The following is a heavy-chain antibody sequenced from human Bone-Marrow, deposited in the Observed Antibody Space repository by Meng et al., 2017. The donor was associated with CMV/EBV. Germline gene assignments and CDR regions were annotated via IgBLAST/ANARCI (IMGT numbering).Heavy chain of an antibody. CDR3: ARGDCSSTSCYPYYGMDV. J-gene: IGHJ6*02. CDR2: IYYSGST. V-gene: IGHV4-59*12. D-gene: IGHD2-2*01. Sequence: SETLSLTCTVSGGSISSYYWSWIRQPPGKGLEWIGSIYYSGSTYYNPSLKSRVTISVDTSKNQFSLKLSSVTAADTAVYYCARGDCSSTSCYPYYGMDVWGQGTTVTVSS. CDR1: GGSISSYY.